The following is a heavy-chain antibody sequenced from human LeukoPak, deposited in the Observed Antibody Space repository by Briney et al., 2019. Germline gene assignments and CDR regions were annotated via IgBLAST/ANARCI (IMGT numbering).Heavy chain of an antibody. Sequence: GGSLRLSCAASGFTVSSNYMTWVRQAPGKGLEWVSVIYFAGSAYYADSVKGRFTISRDDSKNTVYLQMDILSADDTAVYYCAGSLGYSSDSYYYGMDVWGQGTTVIVSS. CDR3: AGSLGYSSDSYYYGMDV. J-gene: IGHJ6*02. CDR2: IYFAGSA. CDR1: GFTVSSNY. D-gene: IGHD5-12*01. V-gene: IGHV3-66*01.